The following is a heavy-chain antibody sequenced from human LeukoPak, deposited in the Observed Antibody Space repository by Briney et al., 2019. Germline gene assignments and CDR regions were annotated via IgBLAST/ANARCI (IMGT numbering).Heavy chain of an antibody. D-gene: IGHD5-18*01. Sequence: GGSLRLSCAASGFTVSSNYMSWVRQAPGKGLEWVSVIYSGGSTYYADSVKGRFTISRDNPKNTLYLQMNSLRAEDTAVYYCADGYTYPYYFDYWGQGTLVTVSS. J-gene: IGHJ4*02. CDR2: IYSGGST. CDR1: GFTVSSNY. CDR3: ADGYTYPYYFDY. V-gene: IGHV3-53*01.